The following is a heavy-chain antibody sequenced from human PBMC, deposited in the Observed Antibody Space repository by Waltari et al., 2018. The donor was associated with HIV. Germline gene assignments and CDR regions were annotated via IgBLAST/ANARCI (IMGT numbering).Heavy chain of an antibody. V-gene: IGHV3-9*01. CDR1: GFPFDDYA. D-gene: IGHD2-15*01. J-gene: IGHJ6*02. CDR3: AKSDIDYGMDV. Sequence: EVQLVESGGGLVQPGRSLRLYCAASGFPFDDYAMHWVRQVPGKGLEWVSGITWNSGRTGYADSVKGRFIISRDNAKNSLYLQMNSLRVEDTALYYCAKSDIDYGMDVWGQGTTVTVSS. CDR2: ITWNSGRT.